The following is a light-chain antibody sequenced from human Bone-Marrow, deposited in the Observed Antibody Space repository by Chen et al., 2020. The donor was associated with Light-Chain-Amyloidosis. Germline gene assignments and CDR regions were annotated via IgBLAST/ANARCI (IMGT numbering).Light chain of an antibody. CDR2: KDN. Sequence: SFELTQPPSVSVSSGQTARITCSGDALPQQYVYWFQQKPGQAPVLVMYKDNERPSGIPERFSGSSSGTTVTLTISRVQTEDEADYYCQASDSTATYGVFGGGTQLTVL. CDR3: QASDSTATYGV. J-gene: IGLJ3*02. V-gene: IGLV3-25*03. CDR1: ALPQQY.